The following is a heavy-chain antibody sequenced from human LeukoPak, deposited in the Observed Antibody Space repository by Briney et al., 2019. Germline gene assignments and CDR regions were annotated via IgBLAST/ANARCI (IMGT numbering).Heavy chain of an antibody. CDR3: AKGSTPFCSGGSCYFDY. Sequence: GGSLRLSCAASGFTFSSYAMSWVCQAPGKGLEWVAAISGSGGSTYYADSVKGRFTISRDNSKNTLYLQMNSLRAEDTAVYYCAKGSTPFCSGGSCYFDYWGQGTLVTVSS. CDR1: GFTFSSYA. CDR2: ISGSGGST. V-gene: IGHV3-23*01. J-gene: IGHJ4*02. D-gene: IGHD2-15*01.